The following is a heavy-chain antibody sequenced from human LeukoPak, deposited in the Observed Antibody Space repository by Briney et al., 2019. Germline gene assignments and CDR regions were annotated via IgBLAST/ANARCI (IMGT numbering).Heavy chain of an antibody. D-gene: IGHD3-22*01. CDR1: GFTFSSYA. CDR3: AKDQGGTYYYDSSGLGWFDP. Sequence: GGSLRLSCAASGFTFSSYAMHWVRQALGKGLEWVAVISYDGSNKYYADSVKGRFTISRDNSKNTLYLQMNSLRAEDTAVYYCAKDQGGTYYYDSSGLGWFDPWGQGTLVTVSS. V-gene: IGHV3-30-3*01. J-gene: IGHJ5*02. CDR2: ISYDGSNK.